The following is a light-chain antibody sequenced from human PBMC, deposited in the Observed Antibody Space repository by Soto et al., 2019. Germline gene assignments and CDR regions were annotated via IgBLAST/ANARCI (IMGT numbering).Light chain of an antibody. CDR3: SSYTSSSTDV. Sequence: QSALTQPASLSGSPGQSITISCTGTSSDVGGYNYVSWYQQHPGKAPKLLMYDVSNRPSGVSNRFSGSKSGNTGSLTISGLQAEDEAEYYCSSYTSSSTDVFGTGTKLTVL. CDR1: SSDVGGYNY. CDR2: DVS. J-gene: IGLJ1*01. V-gene: IGLV2-14*01.